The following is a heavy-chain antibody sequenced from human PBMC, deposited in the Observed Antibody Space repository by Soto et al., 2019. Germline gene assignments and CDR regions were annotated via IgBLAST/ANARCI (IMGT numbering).Heavy chain of an antibody. D-gene: IGHD3-10*01. CDR2: INHSGTV. CDR3: ARAGDALVRGSIGGFDY. CDR1: GGAFNGYY. V-gene: IGHV4-34*01. J-gene: IGHJ4*02. Sequence: QVHLQQWGAGLLKPSETLSLTCAVNGGAFNGYYWTWIRQSPGKGLQWIGEINHSGTVDYNPSLKSRVTFSIATSQKQFSLTLTSVPAADTAVYYCARAGDALVRGSIGGFDYWGQGTLVTVSS.